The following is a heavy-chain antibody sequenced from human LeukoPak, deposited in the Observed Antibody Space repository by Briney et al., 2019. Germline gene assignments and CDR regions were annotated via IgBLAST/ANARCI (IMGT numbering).Heavy chain of an antibody. CDR1: GFTFTDYW. Sequence: GGSLRLSCAASGFTFTDYWVTWVRQVPGKGLEWVANINRAGIESYYVDSVKGRFTISRDNAENSLYLQMDSLRVDDTAVYYCARVGTWELQRVDNWGQGTLVTVSS. CDR2: INRAGIES. D-gene: IGHD1-26*01. J-gene: IGHJ4*02. CDR3: ARVGTWELQRVDN. V-gene: IGHV3-7*01.